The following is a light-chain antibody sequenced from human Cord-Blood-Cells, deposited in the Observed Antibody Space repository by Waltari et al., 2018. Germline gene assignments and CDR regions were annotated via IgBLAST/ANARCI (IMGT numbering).Light chain of an antibody. Sequence: EIVLTQSPGTLSLSPGERATLSCRASQSVSSSYLAWYQQKPGQAPRLLIYGASRRATGIPDRFSGSGSGTVFTLTISRLEPEDFAVYYCQQYGSSPTFGQGTRLEIK. V-gene: IGKV3-20*01. CDR2: GAS. CDR1: QSVSSSY. J-gene: IGKJ5*01. CDR3: QQYGSSPT.